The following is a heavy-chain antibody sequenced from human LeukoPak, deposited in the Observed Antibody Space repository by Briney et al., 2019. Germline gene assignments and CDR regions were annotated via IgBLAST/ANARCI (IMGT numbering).Heavy chain of an antibody. D-gene: IGHD3-9*01. CDR3: ARDRQDYDILTGYTYYYYMDV. CDR2: IYTSGST. V-gene: IGHV4-4*07. Sequence: SETLSLTCSFSGGSISSYYWSWIRQPAGKGLEWIGRIYTSGSTNYNPSLKSRVTMSVDTSKNQFSLKLSSVTAADTAVYYCARDRQDYDILTGYTYYYYMDVWGKGTTVTISS. J-gene: IGHJ6*03. CDR1: GGSISSYY.